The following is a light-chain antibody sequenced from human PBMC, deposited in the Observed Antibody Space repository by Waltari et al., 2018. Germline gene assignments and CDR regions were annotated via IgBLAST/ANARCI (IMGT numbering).Light chain of an antibody. V-gene: IGLV8-61*02. CDR1: SGSVSITYY. CDR3: ALYMGSGISV. CDR2: DTN. J-gene: IGLJ2*01. Sequence: QTVVTQEPSFSVSPGGTVTLPCGLRSGSVSITYYPSWYPQTPGQAPRTLSYDTNRRSPGGRDCCSCSRLVNKAALTITGAKADGESDYYCALYMGSGISVFGGATKLTVL.